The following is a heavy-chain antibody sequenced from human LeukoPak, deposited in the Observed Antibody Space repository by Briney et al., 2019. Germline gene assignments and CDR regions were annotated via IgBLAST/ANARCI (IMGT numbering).Heavy chain of an antibody. V-gene: IGHV4-59*08. D-gene: IGHD6-25*01. Sequence: TSETLSLTCTVSGGSISNYYWSWIRQPPGKGLEWIAYISNSGSTNYNPSLKSRVTISVDTSNNQFSLKVTSLTAADTAVYYCARHSTGPSFSLDYWGQGTLVTVSS. CDR3: ARHSTGPSFSLDY. CDR1: GGSISNYY. J-gene: IGHJ4*02. CDR2: ISNSGST.